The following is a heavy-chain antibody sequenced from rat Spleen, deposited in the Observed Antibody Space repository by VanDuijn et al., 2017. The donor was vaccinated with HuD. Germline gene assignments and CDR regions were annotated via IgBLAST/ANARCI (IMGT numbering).Heavy chain of an antibody. J-gene: IGHJ3*01. D-gene: IGHD5-1*01. V-gene: IGHV5-29*01. CDR1: GFIFSRSA. Sequence: EVQLVESGGGLVQPGRSLKLSCAASGFIFSRSAMAWVRQAPTKGLEWVATISYDGSSTYYRDSVKGRFTISRDNAKSTLYLQVDSLRSEDTATYYCATTPGRPFAYWGQGTLVTVSS. CDR2: ISYDGSST. CDR3: ATTPGRPFAY.